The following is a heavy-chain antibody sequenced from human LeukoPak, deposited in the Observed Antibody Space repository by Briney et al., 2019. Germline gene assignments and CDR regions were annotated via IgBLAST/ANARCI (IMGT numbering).Heavy chain of an antibody. V-gene: IGHV3-21*04. CDR2: ISSSSSYI. J-gene: IGHJ4*02. CDR1: GFTFSSYT. D-gene: IGHD6-19*01. CDR3: TRSTGWYNYFDY. Sequence: GGSLRLSCAASGFTFSSYTMNWVRQAPGKGLEWVSSISSSSSYICYADSVKGRFTISRDNAKNSLYLQMNSLTADDVAFYYCTRSTGWYNYFDYWGQGALVTVSS.